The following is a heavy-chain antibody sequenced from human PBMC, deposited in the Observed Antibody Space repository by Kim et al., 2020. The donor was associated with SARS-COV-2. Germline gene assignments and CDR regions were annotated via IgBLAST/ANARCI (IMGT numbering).Heavy chain of an antibody. CDR1: GYTFTSYG. V-gene: IGHV1-18*01. CDR3: ARSPRGYCSSTSCPNWFDP. Sequence: ASVKVSCKASGYTFTSYGISWVRQAPGQGLEWMGWISAYNGNTNYAQKLQGRVTMTTDTSTSTAYMELRSLRSDDTAVYYCARSPRGYCSSTSCPNWFDPWGQGTLVTVSS. D-gene: IGHD2-2*01. J-gene: IGHJ5*02. CDR2: ISAYNGNT.